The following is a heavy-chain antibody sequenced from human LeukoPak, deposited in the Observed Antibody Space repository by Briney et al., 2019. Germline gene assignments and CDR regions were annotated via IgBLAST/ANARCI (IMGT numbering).Heavy chain of an antibody. CDR1: GYTFTSLD. J-gene: IGHJ4*02. CDR3: ARADGSPDY. CDR2: INPNSGNR. V-gene: IGHV1-8*02. D-gene: IGHD2-15*01. Sequence: ASVKVSCKTSGYTFTSLDINWVRQATGQGLEWMGWINPNSGNRGYAQQFQGRVTITRDTSIRTAYMELTNLRSEDTAVCYCARADGSPDYWGQGTLVTVSS.